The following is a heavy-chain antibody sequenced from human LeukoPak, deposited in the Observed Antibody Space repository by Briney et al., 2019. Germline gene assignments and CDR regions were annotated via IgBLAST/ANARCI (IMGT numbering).Heavy chain of an antibody. D-gene: IGHD5-24*01. CDR3: ARGLGDGYSWHWYFDL. CDR2: ILYSGTTT. Sequence: PSETLSLTCTVSGGSISSYYWSWVRQTPGKGLEWIGYILYSGTTTNYNPSLKSRVTISVDTSKNQFSLNLTSLTAADTAVYYCARGLGDGYSWHWYFDLWGRGTLVTVSS. CDR1: GGSISSYY. V-gene: IGHV4-59*01. J-gene: IGHJ2*01.